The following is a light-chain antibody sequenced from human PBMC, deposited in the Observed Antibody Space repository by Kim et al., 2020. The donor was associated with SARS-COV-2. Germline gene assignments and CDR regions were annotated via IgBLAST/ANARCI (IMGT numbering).Light chain of an antibody. CDR3: QVWESSNDNYF. CDR1: DIRGKS. Sequence: SYELTQPPSVSVAPGQTAKITCGGNDIRGKSVHWYRQRPGQAPVLVICSDGDRPSGIPDRFSASISGNTATLTISKVEVGDEADYFCQVWESSNDNYFFGSGTKVTVL. J-gene: IGLJ1*01. V-gene: IGLV3-21*01. CDR2: SDG.